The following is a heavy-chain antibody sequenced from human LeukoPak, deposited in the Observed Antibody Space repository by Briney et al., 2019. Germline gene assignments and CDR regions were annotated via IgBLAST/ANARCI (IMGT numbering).Heavy chain of an antibody. CDR1: GDSVFSNGAA. V-gene: IGHV6-1*01. J-gene: IGHJ6*03. CDR2: TYYRSKWYN. D-gene: IGHD3-10*01. Sequence: SQTLSLTCAISGDSVFSNGAAWNWVRQSPSRGLEGLGRTYYRSKWYNDYAVSLKSRITVNPDTSKNQFSLKLSSVTAADTAVYYCARCMVRGVAYYMDVWGKGTTVTVSS. CDR3: ARCMVRGVAYYMDV.